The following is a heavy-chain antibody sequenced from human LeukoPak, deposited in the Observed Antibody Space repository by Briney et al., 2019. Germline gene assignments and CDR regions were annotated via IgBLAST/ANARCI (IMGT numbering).Heavy chain of an antibody. V-gene: IGHV4-39*07. CDR2: IYYSGST. CDR3: ARDGQYCSGGSCSAFDY. D-gene: IGHD2-15*01. J-gene: IGHJ4*02. CDR1: GGSISSSSYY. Sequence: PSETLSLTCTVSGGSISSSSYYWGWMRQPPGKGLEWIGSIYYSGSTYYNPSLKSRVTISVDTSKNQFSLKLSSVTAADTAVYYCARDGQYCSGGSCSAFDYWGQGTLVTVSS.